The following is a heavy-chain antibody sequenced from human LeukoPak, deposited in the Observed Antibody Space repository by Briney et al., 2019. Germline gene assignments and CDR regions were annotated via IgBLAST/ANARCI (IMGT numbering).Heavy chain of an antibody. Sequence: GGSLRLSCAASGFTFSTYWMSWVRQAPGKGLEWVAVIWYDGSNKYYADSVKGRFTISRDNSKNTLYLQMNSLRAEDTAVYYCARGAARRYCSGGSCYGLPDYWGQGTLVTVSS. CDR1: GFTFSTYW. D-gene: IGHD2-15*01. J-gene: IGHJ4*02. CDR3: ARGAARRYCSGGSCYGLPDY. CDR2: IWYDGSNK. V-gene: IGHV3-33*08.